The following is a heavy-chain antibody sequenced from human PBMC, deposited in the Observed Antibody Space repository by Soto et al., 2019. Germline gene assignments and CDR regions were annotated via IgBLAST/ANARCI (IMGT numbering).Heavy chain of an antibody. CDR3: VRHYEFLYGSDY. CDR2: IYYSGST. J-gene: IGHJ4*02. V-gene: IGHV4-39*01. Sequence: SETLSLTCTVSGGFINSSPYYWGWIRQPPGKGLEWIASIYYSGSTYYSPSLKSRVTISVDTSKNQFSLKLRSVTAADTAVYYCVRHYEFLYGSDYWGQGTVVTVSS. D-gene: IGHD3-3*01. CDR1: GGFINSSPYY.